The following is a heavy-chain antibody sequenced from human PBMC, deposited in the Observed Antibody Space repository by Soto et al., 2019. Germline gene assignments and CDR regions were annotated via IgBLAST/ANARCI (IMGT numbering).Heavy chain of an antibody. CDR2: ISGSGGST. V-gene: IGHV3-23*01. Sequence: PGGSLRLSCAASGFTFSSYAMSWVRQAPGKGLEWVSAISGSGGSTYYAGSVKGRFTISRDNSKNTLYLQMNSLRAEDKAVYYCAKVAVAGPKGLFDYWGQGTLVTVSS. CDR1: GFTFSSYA. CDR3: AKVAVAGPKGLFDY. J-gene: IGHJ4*02. D-gene: IGHD6-19*01.